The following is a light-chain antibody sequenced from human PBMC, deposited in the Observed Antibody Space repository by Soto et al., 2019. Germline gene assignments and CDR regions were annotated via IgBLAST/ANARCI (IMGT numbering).Light chain of an antibody. CDR2: GAS. V-gene: IGKV3-15*01. CDR3: QPGHNWPLT. Sequence: EIGMTESPATLSLSPGERAALSCRASQSINSELAWYQQKPGQPPRLLIYGASTRATDVPARFTGSESGSEFTLTVSGLHSEDFAVYYCQPGHNWPLTFGQGTRLEI. J-gene: IGKJ2*01. CDR1: QSINSE.